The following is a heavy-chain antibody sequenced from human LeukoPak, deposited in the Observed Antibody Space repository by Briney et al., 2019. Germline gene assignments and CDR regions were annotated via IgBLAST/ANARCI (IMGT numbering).Heavy chain of an antibody. V-gene: IGHV3-53*01. CDR1: GFTVSNNY. CDR3: TTSPAVAS. D-gene: IGHD4-23*01. CDR2: IYSGGTT. Sequence: SGGSLRLSSAASGFTVSNNYMTWVRQAPGKGLEWVSLIYSGGTTFYTDSVKGRFTISRDSSKNTLYLQMNNLKAEDTAVYYCTTSPAVASWGQGTLVTVSS. J-gene: IGHJ5*02.